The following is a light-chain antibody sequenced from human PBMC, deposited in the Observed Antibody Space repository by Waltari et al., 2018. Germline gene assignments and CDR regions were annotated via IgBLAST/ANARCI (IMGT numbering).Light chain of an antibody. V-gene: IGKV4-1*01. CDR1: QIIVHNSKNKTY. CDR2: WAS. CDR3: QQYYSSPQT. Sequence: DIVMTQSPDSLAVSLGERATINCKSSQIIVHNSKNKTYLAWYQQKSGQPPKVLIYWASTRDFGVPDRFSGSGSATDFTLTISSLQAEDVAVYYCQQYYSSPQTFGQGTKVEIK. J-gene: IGKJ1*01.